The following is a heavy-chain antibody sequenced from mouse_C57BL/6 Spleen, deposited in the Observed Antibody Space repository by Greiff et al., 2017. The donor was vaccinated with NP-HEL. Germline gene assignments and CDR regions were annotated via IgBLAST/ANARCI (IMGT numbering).Heavy chain of an antibody. CDR1: GYTFTDYY. J-gene: IGHJ1*03. D-gene: IGHD2-3*01. V-gene: IGHV1-26*01. CDR2: INPNNGGT. CDR3: ASPPDGYYGYFDV. Sequence: EVQLQQSGPELVKPGASVKISFKASGYTFTDYYMNWVKQSHGKSLEWIGDINPNNGGTSYNQKFKGKATLTVDKSSSTAYMELRSLTSEDSAVYYCASPPDGYYGYFDVWGTGTTVTVSS.